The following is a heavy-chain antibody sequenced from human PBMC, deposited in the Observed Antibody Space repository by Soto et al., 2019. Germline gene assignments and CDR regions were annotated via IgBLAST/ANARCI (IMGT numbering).Heavy chain of an antibody. CDR2: IYPGDSDT. Sequence: GESLKISCKGSGYSFTSYWIGWVRQMPGKGLEWMGIIYPGDSDTRYSPSFQGQVTISADKSISTAYLQWSSLKASDTAMYYCARRISDGSGRPHYGMDVWGQGTTVTVSS. CDR1: GYSFTSYW. CDR3: ARRISDGSGRPHYGMDV. D-gene: IGHD3-10*01. J-gene: IGHJ6*02. V-gene: IGHV5-51*01.